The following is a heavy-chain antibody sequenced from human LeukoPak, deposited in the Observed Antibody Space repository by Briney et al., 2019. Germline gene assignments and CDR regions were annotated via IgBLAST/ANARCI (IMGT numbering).Heavy chain of an antibody. J-gene: IGHJ6*02. CDR3: TTGTSLYYDFWSGYPVGMDV. Sequence: GGSLRLSCAASGFTFSNAWTSWVRQAPGKGLEWVGRIKSKTDGGTTDYAAPVKGRFTISRDDSKNTLYLQMNSLKTEDTAVYYCTTGTSLYYDFWSGYPVGMDVWGQGTTVTVSS. D-gene: IGHD3-3*01. CDR2: IKSKTDGGTT. CDR1: GFTFSNAW. V-gene: IGHV3-15*01.